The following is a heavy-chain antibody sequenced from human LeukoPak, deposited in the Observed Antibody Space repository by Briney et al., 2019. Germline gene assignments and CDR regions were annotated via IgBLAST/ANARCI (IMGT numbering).Heavy chain of an antibody. D-gene: IGHD3-3*01. CDR2: ISGSGGST. CDR3: AKDPYYDFWSGYRVDNWFDP. J-gene: IGHJ5*02. V-gene: IGHV3-23*01. CDR1: GFTFSSYA. Sequence: GGSLRLSCAASGFTFSSYAMSWVRQAPGKGLEWVSAISGSGGSTYYADSVKGRFTISRDNSKNTLYLQMDCLRAEDTAVYYCAKDPYYDFWSGYRVDNWFDPWGQGTLVTVSS.